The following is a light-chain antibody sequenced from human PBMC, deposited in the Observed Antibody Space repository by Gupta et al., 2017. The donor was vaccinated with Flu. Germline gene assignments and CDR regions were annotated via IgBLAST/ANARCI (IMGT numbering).Light chain of an antibody. J-gene: IGKJ5*01. V-gene: IGKV1-39*01. Sequence: DIHLTQSPSSLSASVGDRGTITCRASQSINNYLNWYQQKPEKAPKLLIYAASSWQIGVTSRFGGGGYGKDFALTNHSRQQEDFATYYSHQDDNTPPLTFGEGTQMEIK. CDR1: QSINNY. CDR3: HQDDNTPPLT. CDR2: AAS.